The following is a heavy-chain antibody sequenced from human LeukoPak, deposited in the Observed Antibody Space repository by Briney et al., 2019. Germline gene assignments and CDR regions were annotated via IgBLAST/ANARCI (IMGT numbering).Heavy chain of an antibody. J-gene: IGHJ3*02. CDR2: ISAYNGNT. Sequence: ASVKVSCKASGYTFTSYGISWVRQAPGQGLEWMGWISAYNGNTNYAQMLQGRVTMTTDTSTSTAYMELRSLRSDDTAVYYCARPSHQWLNRRHAFDIWGQGTMVTVSS. CDR3: ARPSHQWLNRRHAFDI. D-gene: IGHD6-19*01. V-gene: IGHV1-18*01. CDR1: GYTFTSYG.